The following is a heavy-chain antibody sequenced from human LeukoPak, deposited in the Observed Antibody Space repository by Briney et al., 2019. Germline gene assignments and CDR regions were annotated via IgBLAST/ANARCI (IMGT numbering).Heavy chain of an antibody. V-gene: IGHV3-23*01. CDR3: AKVYDYYYGLDV. J-gene: IGHJ6*02. CDR1: GFTFSSYA. Sequence: GGSLRLSCAASGFTFSSYAMSWVRQAPGKGLEWVSAISGSGDNTYYADSVKGRFTISRDSSKNTLYLQMNSLRAEDTAVYYCAKVYDYYYGLDVWGHGTTVTVSS. CDR2: ISGSGDNT.